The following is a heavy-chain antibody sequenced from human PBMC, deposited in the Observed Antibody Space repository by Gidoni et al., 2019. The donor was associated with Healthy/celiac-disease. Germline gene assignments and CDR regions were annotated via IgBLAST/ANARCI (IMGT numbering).Heavy chain of an antibody. CDR3: ARMTTRYCSSTSCYTTFAY. CDR2: INAGNGNT. Sequence: QVQLVQSGAEVKKPGASVKVSCKASGYTFTSYAMHWVRQAPGERLEWMGWINAGNGNTKYSQKFQGRVTMTRDTSASTAYMELSSLRSEDTAVYYCARMTTRYCSSTSCYTTFAYWGQGTLVTVSS. J-gene: IGHJ4*02. V-gene: IGHV1-3*01. CDR1: GYTFTSYA. D-gene: IGHD2-2*02.